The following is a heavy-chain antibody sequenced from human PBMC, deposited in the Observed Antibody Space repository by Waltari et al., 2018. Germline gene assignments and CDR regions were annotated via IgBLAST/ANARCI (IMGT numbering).Heavy chain of an antibody. CDR3: VRRHSSVYYYKSWYFAL. V-gene: IGHV3-7*03. D-gene: IGHD3-22*01. J-gene: IGHJ2*01. Sequence: QLEESGGGLVQPGGSLRLTCEGSRFTFNSYWMSWFRQATGKGLEWVANIKKDGKEAYYWESGNGRFSISRDNAKNSLYLQMNSLRVEDTAVYYCVRRHSSVYYYKSWYFALWGRGTRVLVSS. CDR1: RFTFNSYW. CDR2: IKKDGKEA.